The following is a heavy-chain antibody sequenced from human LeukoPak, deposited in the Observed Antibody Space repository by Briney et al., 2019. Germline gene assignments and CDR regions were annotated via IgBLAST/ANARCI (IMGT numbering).Heavy chain of an antibody. CDR1: GFTFSTYS. J-gene: IGHJ4*02. D-gene: IGHD6-19*01. CDR3: ARSDYSSLDY. V-gene: IGHV3-48*02. Sequence: PGGSLRLSCAASGFTFSTYSMNWVRQPPGKGLEWVSYIPSSGNAIYYADSVKGRFTISRDNAKNSLYLQMNSLRDEDTAVYYCARSDYSSLDYWGQGALVTVSS. CDR2: IPSSGNAI.